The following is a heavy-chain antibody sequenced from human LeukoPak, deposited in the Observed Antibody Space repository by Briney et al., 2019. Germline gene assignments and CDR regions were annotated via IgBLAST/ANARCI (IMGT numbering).Heavy chain of an antibody. CDR3: VRGYSSSWGNYYYYYGMDV. J-gene: IGHJ6*02. D-gene: IGHD6-13*01. Sequence: SETLSLNCAVYGGSFSAYYWSWVRQPPGKGLEWIGEINHSGSTNYNPSLKSRVTISVDTSKNQFSLKLSSVTAADTAVYYCVRGYSSSWGNYYYYYGMDVWGQGTTVTVSS. CDR1: GGSFSAYY. V-gene: IGHV4-34*01. CDR2: INHSGST.